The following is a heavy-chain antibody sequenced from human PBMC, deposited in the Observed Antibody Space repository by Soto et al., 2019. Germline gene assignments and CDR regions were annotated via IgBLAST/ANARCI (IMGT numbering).Heavy chain of an antibody. J-gene: IGHJ4*02. V-gene: IGHV1-3*01. Sequence: ASVKVSCKTSGYSFSSFSLHWVRQAPGQRLEWMGWISADTGNIQYSQSFQGRVTITRDAPASTAYLELGSLTSEDTAIYYCARRRGALDYWGQGTLVTVSS. D-gene: IGHD3-10*01. CDR2: ISADTGNI. CDR1: GYSFSSFS. CDR3: ARRRGALDY.